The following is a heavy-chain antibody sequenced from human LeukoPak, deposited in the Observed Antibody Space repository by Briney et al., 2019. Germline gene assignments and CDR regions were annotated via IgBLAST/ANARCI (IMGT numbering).Heavy chain of an antibody. J-gene: IGHJ5*02. V-gene: IGHV4-4*07. Sequence: SETLSLTCTVSGGSISSYYWSWIRQPAGKGLEWIGRIYTSGSTNYNPSLKSRVTMSVDTSKNQFSLKLSSVTAADTAVYYCARDGYNWNDSNWFDPWGQGTLVTVSS. CDR1: GGSISSYY. CDR3: ARDGYNWNDSNWFDP. CDR2: IYTSGST. D-gene: IGHD1-20*01.